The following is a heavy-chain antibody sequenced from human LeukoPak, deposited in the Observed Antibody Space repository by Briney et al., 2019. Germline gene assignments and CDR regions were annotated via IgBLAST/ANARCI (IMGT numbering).Heavy chain of an antibody. CDR3: ARELLQNYDFWEAPYYYGMDV. J-gene: IGHJ6*02. Sequence: ASVKVSCKASGYTFTSYYMHWVRQAPGQGLEWMGIINPSGGSTSYAQKFQGRVTMTRDTSTGTVYMELSSLRSEDTAVYYCARELLQNYDFWEAPYYYGMDVWGQGTTVTVSS. V-gene: IGHV1-46*01. D-gene: IGHD3-3*01. CDR1: GYTFTSYY. CDR2: INPSGGST.